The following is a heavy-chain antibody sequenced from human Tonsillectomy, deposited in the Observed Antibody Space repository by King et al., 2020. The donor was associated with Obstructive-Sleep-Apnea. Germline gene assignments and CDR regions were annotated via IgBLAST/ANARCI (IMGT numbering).Heavy chain of an antibody. CDR2: IYLDDDK. D-gene: IGHD1-1*01. CDR3: AHRRNDLYNYYGMDV. J-gene: IGHJ6*02. CDR1: GFSLSTSGVG. Sequence: ITLKESGPTLVRPTQTLTLTCTFSGFSLSTSGVGVGWLRQPPGKALEWLALIYLDDDKRYSPSLKSRLTITKDTSKNQVVLIMTNMDPVDTATYYCAHRRNDLYNYYGMDVWGQGTTVTVSS. V-gene: IGHV2-5*02.